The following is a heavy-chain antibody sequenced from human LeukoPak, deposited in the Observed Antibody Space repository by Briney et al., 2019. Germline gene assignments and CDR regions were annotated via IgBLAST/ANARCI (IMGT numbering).Heavy chain of an antibody. V-gene: IGHV3-15*01. Sequence: GGSLRLSCAASGFTFSNAWMSWVRQAPGKGLEWVGRIKSKTDGGTTDYAAPVKGRFTISRDDSKNTLYLQMNSLKTEDTAVYYFTPKTEYDILTGYPIDYWGQGTLVTVSS. J-gene: IGHJ4*02. CDR2: IKSKTDGGTT. CDR1: GFTFSNAW. CDR3: TPKTEYDILTGYPIDY. D-gene: IGHD3-9*01.